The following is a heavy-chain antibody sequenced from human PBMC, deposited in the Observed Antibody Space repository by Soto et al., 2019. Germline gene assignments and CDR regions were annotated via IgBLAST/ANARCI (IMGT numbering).Heavy chain of an antibody. CDR1: GFTVSSNY. CDR3: ARMGYCGGGSCYSYFDY. J-gene: IGHJ4*02. D-gene: IGHD2-15*01. V-gene: IGHV3-53*04. Sequence: GGSLRLSCAASGFTVSSNYMSWVRQAPGKGLEWVSVICSGGSTYYADSVKGRFTISRHNSKNTLYLQMNSLRAEDTAVYYCARMGYCGGGSCYSYFDYWGQGTLVTVSS. CDR2: ICSGGST.